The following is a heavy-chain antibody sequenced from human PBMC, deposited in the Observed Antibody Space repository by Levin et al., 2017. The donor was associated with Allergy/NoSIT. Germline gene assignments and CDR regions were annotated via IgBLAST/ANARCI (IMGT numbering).Heavy chain of an antibody. D-gene: IGHD6-13*01. CDR2: ISGSGGST. J-gene: IGHJ4*02. CDR3: AKDPSSWWFDY. Sequence: EASVKVSCAASGFTFSSYAMSWVRQAPGKGLEWVSTISGSGGSTYYADSVKGRFTISRDNSQNTLYLQMNYLRAEDTAVYYCAKDPSSWWFDYWGQGTLVTVSS. V-gene: IGHV3-23*01. CDR1: GFTFSSYA.